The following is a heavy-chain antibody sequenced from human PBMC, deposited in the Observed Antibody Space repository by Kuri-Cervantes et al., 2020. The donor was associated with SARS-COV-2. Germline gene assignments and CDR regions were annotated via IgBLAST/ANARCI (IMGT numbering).Heavy chain of an antibody. Sequence: GSLRLSCAVYGGSFSGYYWSWIRQPPGKGLEWIGEINHSGSTNYNPSLKSRVTISVDTSKNQFSLKLSSVTAADTAVYYCASGNDSSHHEHMYYFDYWDQGTLVTVSS. CDR2: INHSGST. V-gene: IGHV4-34*01. D-gene: IGHD6-13*01. CDR1: GGSFSGYY. J-gene: IGHJ4*02. CDR3: ASGNDSSHHEHMYYFDY.